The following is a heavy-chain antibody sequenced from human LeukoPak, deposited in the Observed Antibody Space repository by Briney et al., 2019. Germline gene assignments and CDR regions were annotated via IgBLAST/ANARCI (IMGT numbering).Heavy chain of an antibody. CDR1: GYTFTSYG. V-gene: IGHV1-69*13. CDR2: IIPIFGTA. Sequence: ASVKVSCKASGYTFTSYGISWVRQAPGQGLEWMGGIIPIFGTANYAQKFQGRVTITADESTSTAYMELSSLRSEDTAVYYCARDQKGGNDYWGQGTLVTVSS. CDR3: ARDQKGGNDY. J-gene: IGHJ4*02. D-gene: IGHD3-16*01.